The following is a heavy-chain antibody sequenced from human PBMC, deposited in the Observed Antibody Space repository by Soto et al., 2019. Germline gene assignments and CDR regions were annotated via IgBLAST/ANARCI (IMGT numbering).Heavy chain of an antibody. Sequence: EVQLVQSGAEVKKPGESLRISCKGSGYSFTSYWISWVRQMPGKGLDWMGRIDPSDSYTNYSPSFQGHVTISADKSISTAYLQWSSLKASDTAMYYCASKYGDYSYYYYGMDVWGQGTTVTVSS. CDR3: ASKYGDYSYYYYGMDV. D-gene: IGHD4-17*01. CDR1: GYSFTSYW. CDR2: IDPSDSYT. V-gene: IGHV5-10-1*03. J-gene: IGHJ6*02.